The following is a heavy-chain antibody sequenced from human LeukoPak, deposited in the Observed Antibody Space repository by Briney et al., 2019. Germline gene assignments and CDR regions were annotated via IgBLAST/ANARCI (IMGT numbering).Heavy chain of an antibody. Sequence: GGSLRLSCAASGFTFTNYWMSWVRQAPGKGLELVANIKQDRSEKYYVDSVKGRFTISRDNAKNSLYLQMNSLRAEDTAVYYCARVLHNRNYDGSTYYGYWGQGTLVTVSS. D-gene: IGHD3-22*01. CDR2: IKQDRSEK. CDR1: GFTFTNYW. J-gene: IGHJ4*02. V-gene: IGHV3-7*03. CDR3: ARVLHNRNYDGSTYYGY.